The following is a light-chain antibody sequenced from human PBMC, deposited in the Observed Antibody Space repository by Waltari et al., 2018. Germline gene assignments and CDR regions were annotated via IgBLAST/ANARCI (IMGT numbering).Light chain of an antibody. CDR1: QSINTY. J-gene: IGKJ1*01. Sequence: IVLTQSPGTLSLSPGEEATFSCRASQSINTYLAWYQQRPGQAPRLLIYGASTRATGTPDRFSGSGSGTDFTLSISRLEPEDFAVYYCQQFGSSPEMFGPGTKVEIK. CDR3: QQFGSSPEM. V-gene: IGKV3-20*01. CDR2: GAS.